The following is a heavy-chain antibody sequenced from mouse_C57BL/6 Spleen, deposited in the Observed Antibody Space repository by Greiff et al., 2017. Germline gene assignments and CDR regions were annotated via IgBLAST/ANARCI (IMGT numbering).Heavy chain of an antibody. J-gene: IGHJ2*01. V-gene: IGHV1-54*01. D-gene: IGHD2-1*01. CDR1: GYAFTNYL. CDR2: INPGSGGT. CDR3: ARSWDYGNYDDD. Sequence: QVQLQQSGAELVRPGTSVKVSCKASGYAFTNYLIEWVKQRPGQGLEWIGVINPGSGGTNYNEKFKGKATLTADKSPSTAYMQLSSLTSEDPAVYVCARSWDYGNYDDDWGQGTTLTVSS.